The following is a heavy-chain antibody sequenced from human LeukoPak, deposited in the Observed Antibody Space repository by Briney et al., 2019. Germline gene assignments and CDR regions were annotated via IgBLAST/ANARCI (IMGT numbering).Heavy chain of an antibody. Sequence: GGSLRLSCAASGFTFSGSAMHWVRQASGKGLEWVGRIRSKANSYATAYAASVKGRFTISRDDSKNTAYLQMNSLKTEDTAVYYCTGPTVDTAMVRSIWGQGTLVTVSS. D-gene: IGHD5-18*01. CDR2: IRSKANSYAT. J-gene: IGHJ4*02. CDR3: TGPTVDTAMVRSI. CDR1: GFTFSGSA. V-gene: IGHV3-73*01.